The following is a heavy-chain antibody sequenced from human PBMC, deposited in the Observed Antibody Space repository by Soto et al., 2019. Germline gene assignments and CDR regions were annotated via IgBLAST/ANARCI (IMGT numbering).Heavy chain of an antibody. D-gene: IGHD6-13*01. Sequence: PGGSLRLSCAASGFTFRSFTMNWVRPAPGEGLEWVSTISSNSAYIYYTDALRGRFTISRDNAKNSLHLQMNSLRAEDTAVYYCTRDASRDSSARGWFDPWGPGTLATVSS. CDR2: ISSNSAYI. V-gene: IGHV3-21*01. CDR1: GFTFRSFT. CDR3: TRDASRDSSARGWFDP. J-gene: IGHJ5*02.